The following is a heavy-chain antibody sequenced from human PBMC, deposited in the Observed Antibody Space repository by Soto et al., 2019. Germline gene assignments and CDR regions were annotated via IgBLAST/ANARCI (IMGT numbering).Heavy chain of an antibody. V-gene: IGHV4-4*07. Sequence: PSETLSLTCTVSGGSISNYYCNWIRQPAGKGLEWIGRIDTSGSTNYNPSLKSRVTMSVDTSKQEFSLKLSSVTAADTALYYRARGGQDFWSGPFDYWGRGALVTVSS. CDR1: GGSISNYY. J-gene: IGHJ4*02. D-gene: IGHD3-3*01. CDR3: ARGGQDFWSGPFDY. CDR2: IDTSGST.